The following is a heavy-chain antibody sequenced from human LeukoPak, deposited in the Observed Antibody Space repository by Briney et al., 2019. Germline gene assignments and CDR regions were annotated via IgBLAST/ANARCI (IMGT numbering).Heavy chain of an antibody. D-gene: IGHD3-3*01. V-gene: IGHV3-48*03. CDR2: ISNSGSTI. Sequence: GGSLRLSYAASGLTFSSYEMNWVRQAPGKGLEWVSYISNSGSTIYYADSVKGRFTISSDNSKNTLYLQMNSLRAEDTAVYYGARVLEGLLYGKGQEFDYWGQGTLVTVSS. CDR1: GLTFSSYE. CDR3: ARVLEGLLYGKGQEFDY. J-gene: IGHJ4*02.